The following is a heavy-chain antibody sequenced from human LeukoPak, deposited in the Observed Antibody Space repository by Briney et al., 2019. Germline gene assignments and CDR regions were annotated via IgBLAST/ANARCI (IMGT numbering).Heavy chain of an antibody. J-gene: IGHJ1*01. D-gene: IGHD2-21*02. V-gene: IGHV6-1*01. CDR2: TYYRSKWYN. Sequence: SQALSLTCAISGDSVSSNSAAWDWIRQSPSRGLEWLGRTYYRSKWYNDYAVSVKGRITINPDTSKNQFSLQLNSVTPEDTAVYYCARSSYVVVTAIPAEYFQHWGQGTLVTVSS. CDR3: ARSSYVVVTAIPAEYFQH. CDR1: GDSVSSNSAA.